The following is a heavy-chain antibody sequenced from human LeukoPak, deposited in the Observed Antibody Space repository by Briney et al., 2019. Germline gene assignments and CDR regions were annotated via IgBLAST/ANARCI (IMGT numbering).Heavy chain of an antibody. Sequence: SETLSLTCTVSGGSISSYYWTWIRQPAGKGLEWIGRIYSSGSTNYNPSLECRVTMSVDTSKNQFSLNLRSMTAADTALYYCARGAYYGSGSVFDLWGQGTMVTVSS. D-gene: IGHD3-10*01. CDR2: IYSSGST. V-gene: IGHV4-4*07. CDR3: ARGAYYGSGSVFDL. J-gene: IGHJ3*01. CDR1: GGSISSYY.